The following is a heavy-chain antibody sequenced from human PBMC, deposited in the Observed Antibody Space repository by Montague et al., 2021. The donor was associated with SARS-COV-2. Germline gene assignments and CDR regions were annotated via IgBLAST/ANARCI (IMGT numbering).Heavy chain of an antibody. CDR1: GGSFSGYY. V-gene: IGHV4-34*01. CDR3: ARDAAVAGIDY. CDR2: INHSGST. Sequence: SETLSLTCAVYGGSFSGYYWSWIRQPPGKELEWIGEINHSGSTNYNPSLKSRVTISVDTSKNQFSLKLSSVTAADTAVYYCARDAAVAGIDYWGQGTLVTVSS. D-gene: IGHD6-19*01. J-gene: IGHJ4*02.